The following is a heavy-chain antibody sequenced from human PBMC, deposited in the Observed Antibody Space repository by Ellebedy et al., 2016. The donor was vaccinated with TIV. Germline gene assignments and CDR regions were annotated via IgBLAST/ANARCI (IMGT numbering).Heavy chain of an antibody. CDR2: IYYSGST. Sequence: MPGGSLRLSCTVSGGSISSSSYYWGWIRQPPGQGLEWIGSIYYSGSTYYNPSLKSRVTISVDTSKNQFSLKLSSVTAADTAVYYCAREGLAAAGRGNDYWGQGTLVTVSS. D-gene: IGHD6-13*01. V-gene: IGHV4-39*07. J-gene: IGHJ4*02. CDR3: AREGLAAAGRGNDY. CDR1: GGSISSSSYY.